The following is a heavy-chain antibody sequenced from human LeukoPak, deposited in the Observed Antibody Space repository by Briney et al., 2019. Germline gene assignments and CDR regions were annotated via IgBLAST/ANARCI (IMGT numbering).Heavy chain of an antibody. CDR2: IYYSGST. Sequence: PSETLSLTCTVSGGSISSSSYYWGWIRQPPGKGLEWIGSIYYSGSTYYNPSLKSRVIISVDTSKNQFSLKLSSVTAADTAVYYCASNTYYDFWSGLDAFDIWGQGTMVTVSS. D-gene: IGHD3-3*01. V-gene: IGHV4-39*07. CDR1: GGSISSSSYY. J-gene: IGHJ3*02. CDR3: ASNTYYDFWSGLDAFDI.